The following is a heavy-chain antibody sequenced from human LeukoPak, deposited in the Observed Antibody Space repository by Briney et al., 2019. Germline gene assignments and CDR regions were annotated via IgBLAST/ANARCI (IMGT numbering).Heavy chain of an antibody. J-gene: IGHJ6*02. V-gene: IGHV4-38-2*01. CDR2: IYHSGST. CDR3: ASDNYGMYV. Sequence: SETLSLTCAVSGYSISSGYYWGWIRQPPGKGLEWIGSIYHSGSTNYNPSLKSRVTISVDTSKNQFSLKLSSVTAADTAVYYCASDNYGMYVWGQGTTVTVSS. D-gene: IGHD3-9*01. CDR1: GYSISSGYY.